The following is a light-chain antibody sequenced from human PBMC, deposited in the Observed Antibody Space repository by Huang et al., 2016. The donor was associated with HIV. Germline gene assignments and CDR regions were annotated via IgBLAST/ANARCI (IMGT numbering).Light chain of an antibody. CDR3: QQGYSALIT. CDR2: SAS. CDR1: QTINTY. J-gene: IGKJ5*01. V-gene: IGKV1-39*01. Sequence: DILLTQSPSSLSASVGDRVTITCRASQTINTYLNWYQQKPGKAPNLIIHSASTLQTGVPSRFSGSGSGTYFTLTVNSLQPEYSATYYCQQGYSALITFGQGTRL.